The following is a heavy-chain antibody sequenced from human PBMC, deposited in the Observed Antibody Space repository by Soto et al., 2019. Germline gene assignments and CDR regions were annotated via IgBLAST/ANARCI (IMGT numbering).Heavy chain of an antibody. Sequence: SETLSLTCTVSGGSVSISSYYWGWIRQPPGKGLEWIGSIYYTGNTFHNPSLKSRVTISVDTSQNLFSLKLTSVTAADTAVYYCASEVSSTDGMDVWGQGTTVTVSS. CDR1: GGSVSISSYY. J-gene: IGHJ6*02. CDR3: ASEVSSTDGMDV. V-gene: IGHV4-39*01. D-gene: IGHD2-2*01. CDR2: IYYTGNT.